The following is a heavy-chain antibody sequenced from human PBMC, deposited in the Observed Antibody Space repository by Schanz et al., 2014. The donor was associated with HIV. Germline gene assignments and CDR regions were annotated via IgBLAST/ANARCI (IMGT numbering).Heavy chain of an antibody. Sequence: EVLLVESGGGLVRPGGSLRLSCAASGFTFSSYGMHWVRQSPGKGLEWVSTFTGGGGSAVYADSVKGRFTISRDNSKNTLYLQMSSLRAEDTAVYYCAKGVGVDTNGVSILSWGQGTLVTVSS. J-gene: IGHJ5*02. CDR1: GFTFSSYG. CDR3: AKGVGVDTNGVSILS. CDR2: FTGGGGSA. D-gene: IGHD2-21*01. V-gene: IGHV3-23*04.